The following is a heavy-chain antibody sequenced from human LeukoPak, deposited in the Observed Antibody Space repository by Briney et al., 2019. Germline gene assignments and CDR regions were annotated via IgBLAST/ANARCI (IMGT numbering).Heavy chain of an antibody. J-gene: IGHJ3*02. CDR3: AKDGI. CDR1: GFNFNNYA. CDR2: IGGSGVST. V-gene: IGHV3-23*01. Sequence: PGGSLRLSCAVSGFNFNNYAMTWVRQAPGKGLEWVSAIGGSGVSTFYGDSVKGRFSISRDNSKNTLYLQMNSLRAEDTAVHYCAKDGIWGQGTMVTVSS.